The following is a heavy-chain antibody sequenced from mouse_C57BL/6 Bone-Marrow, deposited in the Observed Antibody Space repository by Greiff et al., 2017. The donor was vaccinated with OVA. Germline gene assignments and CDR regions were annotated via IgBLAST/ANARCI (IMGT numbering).Heavy chain of an antibody. D-gene: IGHD6-1*01. CDR2: IRNKANNHAT. J-gene: IGHJ1*03. Sequence: EVQVVESGGGLVQPGGSMKLSCAASGFTFSDAWMDWVRQSPEKGLEWVAEIRNKANNHATYYAESVKGRFTISRDDSKSSVYLQMNSLRAEDTGIYYCTRGLLWYFDVWGTGTTVTVSS. CDR3: TRGLLWYFDV. CDR1: GFTFSDAW. V-gene: IGHV6-6*01.